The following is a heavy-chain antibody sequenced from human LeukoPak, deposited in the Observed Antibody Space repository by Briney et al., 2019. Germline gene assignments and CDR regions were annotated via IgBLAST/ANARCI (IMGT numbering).Heavy chain of an antibody. J-gene: IGHJ4*02. CDR2: IYYSGST. Sequence: PSETLSLTCTVSGGSISSSSYYWGWIRQPPGKGLEWIGSIYYSGSTYYNPSLKSRVTISVDTSKNQFSLKLSSVTAADTAVYYCASYTGIVGATSDYWGQGTLVTVSS. CDR3: ASYTGIVGATSDY. V-gene: IGHV4-39*01. D-gene: IGHD1-26*01. CDR1: GGSISSSSYY.